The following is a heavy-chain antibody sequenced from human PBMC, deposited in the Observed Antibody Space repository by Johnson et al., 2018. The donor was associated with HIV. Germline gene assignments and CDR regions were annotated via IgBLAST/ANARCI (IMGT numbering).Heavy chain of an antibody. CDR2: IYYDGSNK. V-gene: IGHV3-33*06. D-gene: IGHD1-26*01. CDR3: AKEYLQYSGTSDGVCDI. J-gene: IGHJ3*02. CDR1: GFTFSSYG. Sequence: QVQLVESGGGVVQPGRSLRLSCAASGFTFSSYGMHWVRQAPGKGLEWVAVIYYDGSNKYYADSMKGRFTISRDNYQNTLYLQMNSLRAEDTAVYYCAKEYLQYSGTSDGVCDIWGQGTMVTVAS.